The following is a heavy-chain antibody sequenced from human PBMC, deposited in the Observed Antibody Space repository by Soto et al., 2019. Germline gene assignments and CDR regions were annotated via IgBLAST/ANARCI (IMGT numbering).Heavy chain of an antibody. Sequence: LSLTCAVSGGSISNYYWSWIRQPAGKGLEWIGRIYTSGNTNYNPSLKSRVTMSLDTSKNQFSLKLSSVTAADTAVYYCARDTLDWNFIYGMAVWGQGTTVTVSS. CDR2: IYTSGNT. CDR1: GGSISNYY. V-gene: IGHV4-4*07. J-gene: IGHJ6*02. CDR3: ARDTLDWNFIYGMAV. D-gene: IGHD1-7*01.